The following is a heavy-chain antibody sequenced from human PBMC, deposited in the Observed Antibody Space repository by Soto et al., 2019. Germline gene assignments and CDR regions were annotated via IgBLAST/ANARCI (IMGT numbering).Heavy chain of an antibody. CDR3: ARQVQLDR. Sequence: GESLKISCKGSGYSFANYWISWVRHMPGKGLEWMGKIDPSDSSTNYSPSFQGHVTISVDKSITTAYLQWNSLKASDTAMYYCARQVQLDRWGQGTQVTVSS. D-gene: IGHD1-1*01. V-gene: IGHV5-10-1*01. CDR2: IDPSDSST. J-gene: IGHJ4*02. CDR1: GYSFANYW.